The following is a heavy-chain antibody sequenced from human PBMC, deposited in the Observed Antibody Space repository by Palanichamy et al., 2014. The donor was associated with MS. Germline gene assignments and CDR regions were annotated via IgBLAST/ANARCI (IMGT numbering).Heavy chain of an antibody. V-gene: IGHV3-33*08. CDR3: ARSKGDTAMLAFDS. CDR2: IYYDGSNR. CDR1: GFTFSNHA. J-gene: IGHJ4*02. D-gene: IGHD5-18*01. Sequence: QVQLVESGGGVVQPGRSLRLSCAGPGFTFSNHAMYWVRQAPGKGLEWVAVIYYDGSNRYYADSVEGRFTISRDNSKNTLYLQMNSLRAEDTAVYYCARSKGDTAMLAFDSWGQGTLVAVSS.